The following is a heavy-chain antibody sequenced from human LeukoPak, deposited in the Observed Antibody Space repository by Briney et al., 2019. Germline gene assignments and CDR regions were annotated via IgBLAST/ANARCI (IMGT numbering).Heavy chain of an antibody. D-gene: IGHD3-22*01. J-gene: IGHJ3*02. CDR3: ARNTRPASIITMIVVGGAFDI. CDR2: IYTSGST. CDR1: GGSISSYY. V-gene: IGHV4-4*07. Sequence: SETLSLTCTVSGGSISSYYWSWIRQPAGKGLEWIGRIYTSGSTNYNPSLKSRVTMSVDTSKNQFSLKLSSVTAADTAVYYCARNTRPASIITMIVVGGAFDIWGQGTMVTVSS.